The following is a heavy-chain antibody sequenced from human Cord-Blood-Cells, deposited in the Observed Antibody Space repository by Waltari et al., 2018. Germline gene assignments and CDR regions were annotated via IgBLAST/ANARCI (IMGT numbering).Heavy chain of an antibody. CDR2: INAGNGNT. CDR3: ARGLGEGSYYYYYGMDV. D-gene: IGHD1-26*01. J-gene: IGHJ6*02. Sequence: QVQLVQSGAEVKKPGASVKVSCKASGYTFTSYAMHWVRQAPGQRLEWMGWINAGNGNTKYSQKFQGRVTITRDTSASTAYMELSSLRSEDTAVYYCARGLGEGSYYYYYGMDVWGQGTTVTVSS. V-gene: IGHV1-3*01. CDR1: GYTFTSYA.